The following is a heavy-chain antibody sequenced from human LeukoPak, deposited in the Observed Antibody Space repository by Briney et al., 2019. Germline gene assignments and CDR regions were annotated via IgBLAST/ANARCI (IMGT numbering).Heavy chain of an antibody. Sequence: GASVKVSCKASGGTFSSYAISWVRQAPGQGLEWMGRIIPIFGTANYAQKFQGRVTITADKSTSTAYMELSSLRSEDTAVYYCARDPIVVVKNQPYYFDYWGQGTLVTVSS. CDR2: IIPIFGTA. J-gene: IGHJ4*02. CDR1: GGTFSSYA. CDR3: ARDPIVVVKNQPYYFDY. V-gene: IGHV1-69*06. D-gene: IGHD2-21*01.